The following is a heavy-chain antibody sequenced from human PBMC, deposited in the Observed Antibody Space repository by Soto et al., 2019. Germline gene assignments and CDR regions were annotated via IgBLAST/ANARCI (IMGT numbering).Heavy chain of an antibody. CDR3: AREQWLRLSDYYYYMDA. CDR1: GYTFTSYA. Sequence: ASVKVSCKASGYTFTSYAMHWVRQAPGQRLEWMGWINAGNGNTKYSQKFQGRVTITRDTSASTAYMELSSLRSEDTAVYYCAREQWLRLSDYYYYMDAWGKGTTVTVSS. CDR2: INAGNGNT. V-gene: IGHV1-3*01. D-gene: IGHD5-12*01. J-gene: IGHJ6*03.